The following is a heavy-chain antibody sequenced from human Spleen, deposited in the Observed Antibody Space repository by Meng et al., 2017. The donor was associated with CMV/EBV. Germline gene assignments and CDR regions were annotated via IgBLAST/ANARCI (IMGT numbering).Heavy chain of an antibody. Sequence: GGSLRLSCAASGFTFSGYVMHWVRQAPGKGLEWVAIISFDGSNKYYAESVKGRFTISRDNSKNTLYLQMIGLTADDSAVYYCARGYDTSGYYQVDGVLDIWGQGTTVTVSS. CDR2: ISFDGSNK. D-gene: IGHD3-22*01. CDR1: GFTFSGYV. J-gene: IGHJ3*02. V-gene: IGHV3-30*03. CDR3: ARGYDTSGYYQVDGVLDI.